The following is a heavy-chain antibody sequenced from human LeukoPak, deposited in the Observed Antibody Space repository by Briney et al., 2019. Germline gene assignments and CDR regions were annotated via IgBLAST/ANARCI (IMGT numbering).Heavy chain of an antibody. J-gene: IGHJ1*01. Sequence: PSETLSLTCAVSGDSISSDYWSWSRQRPGEGREWIGHVYRFGTTDYNPSLMRRVTISLATTHKHLSLNLTSVTAADTAVYYCAGRGQRYFRDWGQGTLVTVSS. CDR2: VYRFGTT. CDR1: GDSISSDY. CDR3: AGRGQRYFRD. V-gene: IGHV4-4*08.